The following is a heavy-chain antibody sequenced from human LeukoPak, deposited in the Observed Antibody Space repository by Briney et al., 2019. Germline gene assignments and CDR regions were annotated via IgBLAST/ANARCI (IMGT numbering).Heavy chain of an antibody. V-gene: IGHV3-7*01. Sequence: PGRSLRLSCAASGFTFSSYAMHWVRQAPGKGLEWVANIKPDGCEKYYVDSVKGRFTISRDNAKNSLYLQMNSLRAEDTAVYYCARGYDFWSGYYDYWGQGTLVTVSS. D-gene: IGHD3-3*01. CDR3: ARGYDFWSGYYDY. CDR1: GFTFSSYA. CDR2: IKPDGCEK. J-gene: IGHJ4*02.